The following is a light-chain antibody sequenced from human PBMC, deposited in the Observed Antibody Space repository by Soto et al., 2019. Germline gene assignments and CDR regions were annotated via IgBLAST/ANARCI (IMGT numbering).Light chain of an antibody. V-gene: IGKV2-30*01. J-gene: IGKJ1*01. CDR2: KVS. CDR3: MQGTHWPPVT. CDR1: QSLVYSDGNTY. Sequence: DVVITQSPLSLPVTLGQPASISCRSSQSLVYSDGNTYLSWFQLRPGQSPRRLIYKVSNRDSGAPDRFSGSGSGTDFTLKISRVEADDVGVYYCMQGTHWPPVTFGQGTKVEIK.